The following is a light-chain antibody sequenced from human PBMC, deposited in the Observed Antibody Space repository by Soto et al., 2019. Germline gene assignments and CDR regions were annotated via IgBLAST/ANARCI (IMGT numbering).Light chain of an antibody. CDR1: QSVRTN. CDR3: QQYNNWPPLT. V-gene: IGKV3-15*01. CDR2: GIS. Sequence: EVVMTQSPATLSVSPGERATLSCRASQSVRTNLAWYQQKPGQAPRLLIYGISTRATGVPARFSGSGSGTEFTLTISSLQSEDFAVYYCQQYNNWPPLTFGGGTKLEIK. J-gene: IGKJ4*01.